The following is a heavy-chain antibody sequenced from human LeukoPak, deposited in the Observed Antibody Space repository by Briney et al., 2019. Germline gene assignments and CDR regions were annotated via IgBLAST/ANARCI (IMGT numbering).Heavy chain of an antibody. Sequence: PGGSLRLSCAAPGFMFQDYAIHWVRQAPGKGLEWVSFISGDGGSTFYADSVKGRFTVSRDNSKNSLYLQMNSLRSDDAALYYCARESESSGWYDYWGQGTLVTVSS. D-gene: IGHD6-19*01. CDR2: ISGDGGST. J-gene: IGHJ4*02. V-gene: IGHV3-43*02. CDR3: ARESESSGWYDY. CDR1: GFMFQDYA.